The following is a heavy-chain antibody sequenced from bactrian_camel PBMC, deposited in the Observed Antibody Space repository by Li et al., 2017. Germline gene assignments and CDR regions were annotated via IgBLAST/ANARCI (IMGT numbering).Heavy chain of an antibody. CDR2: IDTDGST. J-gene: IGHJ6*01. D-gene: IGHD6*01. V-gene: IGHV3S67*01. CDR1: GFIMHNGDF. Sequence: QLVESGGDSVESGGSLRLSCKIPGFIMHNGDFCMGWVRQAPGKEREGVAAIDTDGSTSYADSVKGRFTISRDSAKKTLYLRMNRLNAEDTGRYYCAASTLPCGSRFFGQMIARGYWAQGTQVTVS. CDR3: AASTLPCGSRFFGQMIARGY.